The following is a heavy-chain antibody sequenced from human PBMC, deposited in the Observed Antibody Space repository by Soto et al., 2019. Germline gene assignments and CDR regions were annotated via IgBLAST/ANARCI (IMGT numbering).Heavy chain of an antibody. CDR2: INHSGSN. J-gene: IGHJ3*02. D-gene: IGHD3-9*01. Sequence: QLQQWGAGLLKPSETLSLTCVVSGGSFSTYYYNWIRHSPGKGLEWLGEINHSGSNNYSPSIKRRVTMSLDPSTHQFSLKLTSVTVAATAVYYCERGGSNDWQVAFDIWGQGTMVTLSS. V-gene: IGHV4-34*01. CDR1: GGSFSTYY. CDR3: ERGGSNDWQVAFDI.